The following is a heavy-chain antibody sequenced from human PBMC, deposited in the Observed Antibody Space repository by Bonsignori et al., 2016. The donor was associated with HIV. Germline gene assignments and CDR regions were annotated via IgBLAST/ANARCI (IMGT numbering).Heavy chain of an antibody. CDR1: GYTFTSYG. CDR3: ARDKDEWLLYGGQSFDY. V-gene: IGHV1-18*01. Sequence: ASVKVSCKASGYTFTSYGISWVRQAPGQGLEWMGWISAYNGNTNYAQKLQGRVTMTTDTSTSTAYMELRSLRSDDTAVYYCARDKDEWLLYGGQSFDYWGQGTLVTVSS. D-gene: IGHD3-3*01. J-gene: IGHJ4*02. CDR2: ISAYNGNT.